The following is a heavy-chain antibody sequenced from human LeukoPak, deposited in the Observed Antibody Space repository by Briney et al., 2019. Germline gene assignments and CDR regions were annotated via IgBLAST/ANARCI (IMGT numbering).Heavy chain of an antibody. V-gene: IGHV3-11*01. D-gene: IGHD3-10*01. Sequence: GGALRLSCAASGFTFSDYYMSWIRQAPGKGLERVSYISSSGSTIYYADSVKGRFTISRDNAKNSLYLPMNSLRAEDTAVYYCARGFGAYYYMDVWGKGTTVTISS. CDR2: ISSSGSTI. CDR3: ARGFGAYYYMDV. J-gene: IGHJ6*03. CDR1: GFTFSDYY.